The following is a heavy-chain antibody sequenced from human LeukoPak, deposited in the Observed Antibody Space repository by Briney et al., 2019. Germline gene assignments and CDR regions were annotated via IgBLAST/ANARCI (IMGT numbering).Heavy chain of an antibody. Sequence: GGSLRLSCAASGFTFSDYNMRWIRQAPGKGLEWVSSISRSGSTKYYADSVKGRFTISRDNAKNSLFLQMNSLRAEDTAVYYCARVLRYCSGGNCYSDGLGYMDVWGKGTTVTIPS. CDR2: ISRSGSTK. D-gene: IGHD2-15*01. V-gene: IGHV3-11*01. CDR1: GFTFSDYN. CDR3: ARVLRYCSGGNCYSDGLGYMDV. J-gene: IGHJ6*03.